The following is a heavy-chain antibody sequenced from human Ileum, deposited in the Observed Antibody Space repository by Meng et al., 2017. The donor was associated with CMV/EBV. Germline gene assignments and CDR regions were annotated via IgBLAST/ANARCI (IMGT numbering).Heavy chain of an antibody. CDR1: GFLFSAET. CDR2: ISSNADYI. D-gene: IGHD1-14*01. Sequence: SCEASGFLFSAETMNWVRQAPGRGLEWVSSISSNADYIYYAASVRGRFTISRDNAGNSVFLQMNNLRADDTAVYFCARGLTTSFANSWGQGTLVTVSS. CDR3: ARGLTTSFANS. J-gene: IGHJ5*02. V-gene: IGHV3-21*01.